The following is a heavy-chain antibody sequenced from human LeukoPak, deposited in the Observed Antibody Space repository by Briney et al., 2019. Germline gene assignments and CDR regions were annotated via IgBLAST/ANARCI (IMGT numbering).Heavy chain of an antibody. J-gene: IGHJ4*02. Sequence: ASVKVSCKASGYTFTSYYMHWVRHAPGQGLEWMGIINPSGGSTSYAQKFQGRVTMTRATSTSTVYLELSSLRSEDTAVYYCAREYGYSGYDYYFDYWGQGTLVTVSS. D-gene: IGHD5-12*01. CDR2: INPSGGST. CDR3: AREYGYSGYDYYFDY. V-gene: IGHV1-46*01. CDR1: GYTFTSYY.